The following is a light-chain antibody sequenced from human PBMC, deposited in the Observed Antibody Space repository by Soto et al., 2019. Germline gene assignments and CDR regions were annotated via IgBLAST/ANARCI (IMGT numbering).Light chain of an antibody. Sequence: QLVLTQPPSASGTPGQRVTISCSGSSSNIGSNYVYWYQQLPGTAPNLLIYRNNQRPSGVPDRFSGSKSGTSASLAISGLRSEDEADYYCAAWDDSLSGPVFGGGTKVTVL. CDR1: SSNIGSNY. V-gene: IGLV1-47*01. CDR2: RNN. CDR3: AAWDDSLSGPV. J-gene: IGLJ2*01.